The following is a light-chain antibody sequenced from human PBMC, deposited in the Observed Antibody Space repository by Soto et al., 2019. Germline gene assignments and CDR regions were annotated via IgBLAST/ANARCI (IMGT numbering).Light chain of an antibody. CDR1: QSVSSSY. V-gene: IGKV3-20*01. J-gene: IGKJ2*01. CDR2: GAS. CDR3: QQYGSSLYT. Sequence: EIVLTQSPGTLSLSPGERATLSCRASQSVSSSYLAWYQQKPGQAPRLLIYGASSRATAIPDRFSGSGSGTDFTLTISRLEPEDLAVYYCQQYGSSLYTFGQGTKLEIK.